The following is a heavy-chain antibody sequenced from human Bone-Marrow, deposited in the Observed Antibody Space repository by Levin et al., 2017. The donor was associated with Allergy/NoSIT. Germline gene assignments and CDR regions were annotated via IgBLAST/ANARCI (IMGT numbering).Heavy chain of an antibody. Sequence: SGGSLRLSCAASGFTFSSCAMSWVRQAPGKGLEWVSAISGSGGSTYYADSVKGRFTISRDNSKNTLYLQMNSLRAEDTAVYYCAKDPPIHISSHRPFDYWGQGTLVTVSS. CDR2: ISGSGGST. CDR1: GFTFSSCA. CDR3: AKDPPIHISSHRPFDY. J-gene: IGHJ4*02. V-gene: IGHV3-23*01. D-gene: IGHD6-6*01.